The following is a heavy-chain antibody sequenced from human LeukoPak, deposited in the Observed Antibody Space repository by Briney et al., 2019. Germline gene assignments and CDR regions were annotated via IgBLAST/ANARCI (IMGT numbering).Heavy chain of an antibody. Sequence: SETLSLTCTVSGASISSGRYYWSWIRQHPGKGLEWIGYISNSGTAHYNPSLESRVTISGDASENHFSLNLASVTAADTAIYYCARDYGDSYDAFDIWGQGTVVTVSS. CDR1: GASISSGRYY. CDR3: ARDYGDSYDAFDI. V-gene: IGHV4-31*03. CDR2: ISNSGTA. J-gene: IGHJ3*02. D-gene: IGHD2-21*01.